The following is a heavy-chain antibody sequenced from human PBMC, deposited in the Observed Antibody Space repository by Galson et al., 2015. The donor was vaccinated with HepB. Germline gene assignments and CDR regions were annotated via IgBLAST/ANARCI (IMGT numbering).Heavy chain of an antibody. CDR3: ARGDHRTPSYGRGYVDL. J-gene: IGHJ2*01. Sequence: SLRLSCAASGFIFSNSDMHWVRQAPGKGLEWVAVISYNGSSEYYADSVKGRFTISRDNSKNTLYLQMNTLRPEDTAVFHCARGDHRTPSYGRGYVDLWGRGTLVTVSS. V-gene: IGHV3-30-3*01. CDR2: ISYNGSSE. CDR1: GFIFSNSD. D-gene: IGHD2-15*01.